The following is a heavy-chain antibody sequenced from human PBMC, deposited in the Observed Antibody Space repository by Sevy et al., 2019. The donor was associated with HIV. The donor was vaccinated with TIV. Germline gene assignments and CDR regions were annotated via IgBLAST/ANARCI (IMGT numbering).Heavy chain of an antibody. D-gene: IGHD4-17*01. Sequence: GGSLRLSCAASGFTFSSYSMNWVRQAPGKGLEWVSSISSRSSYIYYADSVKGRFTISRDNAKNSLYLQMNSLRAEDTAVYYCARYYGGIRHFQYWGQGTLVTVSS. CDR3: ARYYGGIRHFQY. CDR1: GFTFSSYS. V-gene: IGHV3-21*01. J-gene: IGHJ1*01. CDR2: ISSRSSYI.